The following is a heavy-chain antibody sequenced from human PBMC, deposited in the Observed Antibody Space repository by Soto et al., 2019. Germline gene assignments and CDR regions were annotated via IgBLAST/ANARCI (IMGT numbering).Heavy chain of an antibody. D-gene: IGHD3-22*01. Sequence: QVQLVQSGAEVKKPGSSVKVSCKASGGSFSSSAFSWVRQAPGQGLEWMGGIIPMFGTANYAQKFQGRVTIFADKSTSIVYMELSSLRCEDTAVYYCARGRYDSSGYDFDYWGQGTLVTIST. J-gene: IGHJ4*02. V-gene: IGHV1-69*06. CDR1: GGSFSSSA. CDR2: IIPMFGTA. CDR3: ARGRYDSSGYDFDY.